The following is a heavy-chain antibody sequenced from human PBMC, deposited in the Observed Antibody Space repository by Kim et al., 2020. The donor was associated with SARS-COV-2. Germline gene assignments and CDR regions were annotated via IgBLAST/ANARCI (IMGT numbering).Heavy chain of an antibody. V-gene: IGHV3-33*01. J-gene: IGHJ4*02. CDR3: TRDDYGGTDNFFDY. Sequence: GGSLRLSCVVSGLSFGDNGFHWVRQAPGKGLEWVAVIWYDGRKKYYGDSVKGRFTVSRDNSINTLYLDMNSLRADDTAVYYCTRDDYGGTDNFFDYWGQGTLVTVSS. D-gene: IGHD2-21*01. CDR2: IWYDGRKK. CDR1: GLSFGDNG.